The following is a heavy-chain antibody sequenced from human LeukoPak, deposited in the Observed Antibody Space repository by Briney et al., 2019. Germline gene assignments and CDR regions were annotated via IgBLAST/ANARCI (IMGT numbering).Heavy chain of an antibody. CDR2: IYYSGST. CDR3: ARREYYDSSGYYQYYFDY. D-gene: IGHD3-22*01. J-gene: IGHJ4*02. Sequence: SETLSLTCTVSGDSISSSSYYWGWIRQPPGKGLEWIGTIYYSGSTYYNPSLKSRVTISVDTSKNQFSLKLSSVTAADTAVYYCARREYYDSSGYYQYYFDYWGQGTLVTVSS. CDR1: GDSISSSSYY. V-gene: IGHV4-39*01.